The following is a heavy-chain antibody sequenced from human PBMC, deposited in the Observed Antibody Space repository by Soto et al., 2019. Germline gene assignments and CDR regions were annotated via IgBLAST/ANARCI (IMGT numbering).Heavy chain of an antibody. D-gene: IGHD6-25*01. J-gene: IGHJ4*02. V-gene: IGHV4-39*01. CDR1: GDSMRGYHFY. CDR3: AYGSSSAWIDY. Sequence: TLSLTCSVSGDSMRGYHFYWGWIRQAPGKGLEWIGSAYLSGGNTYYSPSLKSRVSISVDTSKNEFSLRLTSLTAADTAVYFCAYGSSSAWIDYWGQGTLVTVSS. CDR2: AYLSGGNT.